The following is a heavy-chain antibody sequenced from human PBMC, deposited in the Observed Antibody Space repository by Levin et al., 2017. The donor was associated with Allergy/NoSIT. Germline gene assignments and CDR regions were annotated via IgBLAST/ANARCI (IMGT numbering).Heavy chain of an antibody. CDR3: ARPYSSGWYGGYFDL. CDR1: GYSFTSYW. V-gene: IGHV5-51*01. CDR2: IYPGDSDT. D-gene: IGHD6-19*01. Sequence: GGSLRLSCKGSGYSFTSYWIGWVRQMPGKGLEWMGIIYPGDSDTRYSPSFQGQVTISADKSISTAYLQWSSLKASDTAMYYCARPYSSGWYGGYFDLWGRGTLVTVSS. J-gene: IGHJ2*01.